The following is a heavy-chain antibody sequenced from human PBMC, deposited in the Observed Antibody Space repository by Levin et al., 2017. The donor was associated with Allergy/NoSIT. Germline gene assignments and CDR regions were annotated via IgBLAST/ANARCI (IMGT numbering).Heavy chain of an antibody. Sequence: PGGSLRLSCAASGFTFSSYAMSWVRQAPGKGLEWVSTVSGSGGSGDITYYADSVKGRFTISRDNSKNTLYLQMNSLRAEDTAVYYCVKGAAGVDVWGQGTTVTVSS. J-gene: IGHJ6*02. V-gene: IGHV3-23*01. CDR3: VKGAAGVDV. CDR1: GFTFSSYA. CDR2: VSGSGGSGDIT. D-gene: IGHD6-19*01.